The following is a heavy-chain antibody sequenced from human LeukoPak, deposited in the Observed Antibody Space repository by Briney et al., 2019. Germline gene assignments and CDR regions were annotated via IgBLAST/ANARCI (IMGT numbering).Heavy chain of an antibody. CDR2: INPSGGST. D-gene: IGHD1-26*01. CDR1: GYTFTSYY. V-gene: IGHV1-46*01. J-gene: IGHJ4*02. Sequence: AAVKVSCKASGYTFTSYYMHWVRQAPGQGLEWMGIINPSGGSTSYAQKFQGRVTMTRDTSTSTDYMELSSLRSEDTAVYYRARGYSGSYWGDYWGQGTLVTVSS. CDR3: ARGYSGSYWGDY.